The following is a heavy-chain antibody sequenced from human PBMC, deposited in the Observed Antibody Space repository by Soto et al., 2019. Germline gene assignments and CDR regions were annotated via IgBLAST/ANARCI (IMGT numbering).Heavy chain of an antibody. J-gene: IGHJ4*03. V-gene: IGHV3-23*01. CDR2: ISPTGGTT. CDR1: GFIFRIYD. Sequence: GGSLRLSCATPGFIFRIYDMSWVRQAPGKGLEWVSGISPTGGTTYYADSVKGRFTISRDNSGHTLFLTLKSLRVDDTAIYYCAKLAPELSTSPRYFDSWRQRALVTVSS. D-gene: IGHD1-7*01. CDR3: AKLAPELSTSPRYFDS.